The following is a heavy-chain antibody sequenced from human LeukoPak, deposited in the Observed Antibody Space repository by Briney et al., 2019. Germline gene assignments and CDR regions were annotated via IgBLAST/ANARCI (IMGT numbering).Heavy chain of an antibody. CDR1: GYTFTTYH. Sequence: ASVTVSFTASGYTFTTYHMHWVRQAPGQGLEWMGIINPSGGSATYAQRFRGRVTMTSDTSTGTVYMELRSLTSEDTAMYYCARDHSPPATSVGTTYYFDYWGQGTLVTVSS. J-gene: IGHJ4*02. D-gene: IGHD1-1*01. CDR2: INPSGGSA. V-gene: IGHV1-46*01. CDR3: ARDHSPPATSVGTTYYFDY.